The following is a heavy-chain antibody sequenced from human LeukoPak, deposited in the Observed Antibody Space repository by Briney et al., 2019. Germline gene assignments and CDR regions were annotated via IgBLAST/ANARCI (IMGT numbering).Heavy chain of an antibody. CDR2: IIPIFGTA. J-gene: IGHJ6*02. V-gene: IGHV1-69*13. Sequence: ASVKVSCKVSGYTLTELSMHWVRQAPGQGLEWMGGIIPIFGTANYAQKFQGRVTITADESTSTAYMELSSLRSGDTAVYYCARADYGGTVYYYYGMDVWGQGTTVTVSS. CDR1: GYTLTELS. D-gene: IGHD4-23*01. CDR3: ARADYGGTVYYYYGMDV.